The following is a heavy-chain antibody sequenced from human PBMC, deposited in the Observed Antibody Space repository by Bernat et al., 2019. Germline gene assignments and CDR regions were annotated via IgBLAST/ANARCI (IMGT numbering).Heavy chain of an antibody. CDR2: ISYDGSNK. CDR3: ARGPTYYYYYMDV. Sequence: QVQLVESGGGVVQPGRSLRLSCAASGFTFSSYAMHWVRQAPGKGLEWVAVISYDGSNKYYADSVKGRFTISRDNSKNTLYLQMNSLRAEDTAVYYCARGPTYYYYYMDVWGKGTTDTVSS. V-gene: IGHV3-30*01. CDR1: GFTFSSYA. J-gene: IGHJ6*03.